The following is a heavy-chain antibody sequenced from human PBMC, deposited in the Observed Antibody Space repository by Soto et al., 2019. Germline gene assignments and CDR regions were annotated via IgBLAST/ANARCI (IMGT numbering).Heavy chain of an antibody. Sequence: EEQLVESGGGLVQPGGSLRLSCAASGFTFSDYYMSWVRQAPGKGLEWVANINQDGSAKSYVDSVRGRFTLSRDNGKNSLSLQMESLRADDTAVYYCARWNGGFDPWGQGTLVTVSS. D-gene: IGHD1-1*01. V-gene: IGHV3-7*05. J-gene: IGHJ5*02. CDR3: ARWNGGFDP. CDR1: GFTFSDYY. CDR2: INQDGSAK.